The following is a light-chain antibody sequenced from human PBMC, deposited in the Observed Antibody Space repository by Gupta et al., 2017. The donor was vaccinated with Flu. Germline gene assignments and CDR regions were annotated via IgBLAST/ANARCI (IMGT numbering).Light chain of an antibody. J-gene: IGLJ2*01. CDR3: QSYDSSLRGAL. Sequence: QSVLTQPPSVSGAPGQGVTISCVGSSSNIGAGYDVHWYRQLPGTAPKLLIYGNNNRPSGVPDRFSGSKSGTSTSLAISGLQAEDEADDYCQSYDSSLRGALFGGGTKLTVL. CDR2: GNN. V-gene: IGLV1-40*01. CDR1: SSNIGAGYD.